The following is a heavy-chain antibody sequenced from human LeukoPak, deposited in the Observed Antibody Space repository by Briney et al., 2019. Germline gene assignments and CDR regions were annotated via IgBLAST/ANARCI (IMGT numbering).Heavy chain of an antibody. CDR2: IYYSGST. D-gene: IGHD5-12*01. J-gene: IGHJ5*02. CDR3: ARDMEDIVATGNWFDP. CDR1: GGSISSGGYY. V-gene: IGHV4-31*03. Sequence: KTSETLSLTCTVSGGSISSGGYYWSWIRQHPGKGLEWIGYIYYSGSTYYNPSLKSRVTISVDTSKNQFSLKLSSVTAADTAVYYCARDMEDIVATGNWFDPWGQGTLVTVSS.